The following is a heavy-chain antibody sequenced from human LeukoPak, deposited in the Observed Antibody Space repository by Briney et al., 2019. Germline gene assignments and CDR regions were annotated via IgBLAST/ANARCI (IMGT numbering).Heavy chain of an antibody. CDR3: AKDRGRIGNDAFDI. Sequence: PGRSLRLSCAASGFTFSSYGMHWVRQAPGKGLEWVAVVSYDGSNKYYADSVKGRFTISRDNSKNTLYLQINSLRPEDTAVYYCAKDRGRIGNDAFDIWGQGTMVTVSS. V-gene: IGHV3-30*18. J-gene: IGHJ3*02. D-gene: IGHD2-15*01. CDR1: GFTFSSYG. CDR2: VSYDGSNK.